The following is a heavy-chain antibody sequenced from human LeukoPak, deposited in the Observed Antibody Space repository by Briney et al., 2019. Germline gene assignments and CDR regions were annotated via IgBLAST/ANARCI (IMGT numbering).Heavy chain of an antibody. V-gene: IGHV1-2*06. CDR2: INPNSGGT. D-gene: IGHD3-3*01. CDR1: GYTFTGYY. J-gene: IGHJ4*02. Sequence: ASVKVSCKASGYTFTGYYMHWVRQAPGQGLEWMGRINPNSGGTNYAQKFQGSVTMTRDTSISTASMELSRLRSDDTAVYYCAREGKIFGVVIKGFAYWGQGTLVTVSS. CDR3: AREGKIFGVVIKGFAY.